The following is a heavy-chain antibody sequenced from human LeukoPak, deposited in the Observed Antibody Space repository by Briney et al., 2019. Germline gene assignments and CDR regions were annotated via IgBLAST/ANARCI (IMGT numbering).Heavy chain of an antibody. CDR2: TNPNSGGT. J-gene: IGHJ4*02. D-gene: IGHD6-19*01. CDR3: ARDLGSGWIIVDY. V-gene: IGHV1-2*02. Sequence: EASVKVSCKASGYTFTGYYIHWVRQAPGQGLEWMGWTNPNSGGTNSAQKFQGRVTLTRDTSISTAYLELSSLRSDDTAVYYCARDLGSGWIIVDYWGQGTLVTVSS. CDR1: GYTFTGYY.